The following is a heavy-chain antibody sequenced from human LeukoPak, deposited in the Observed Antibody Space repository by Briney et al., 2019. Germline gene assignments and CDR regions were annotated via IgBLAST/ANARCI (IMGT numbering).Heavy chain of an antibody. CDR2: IYYSGST. J-gene: IGHJ6*04. CDR1: GGSISSYY. CDR3: ARGYCSSTSCYAGQGV. D-gene: IGHD2-2*01. Sequence: SETLSLTCTVSGGSISSYYWSWIRQPPGKGLEWIGYIYYSGSTNYNPSLKSRVTISVDTSKNQFSLKLSSVTAADTAVYYCARGYCSSTSCYAGQGVWGKGTTVTVSS. V-gene: IGHV4-59*01.